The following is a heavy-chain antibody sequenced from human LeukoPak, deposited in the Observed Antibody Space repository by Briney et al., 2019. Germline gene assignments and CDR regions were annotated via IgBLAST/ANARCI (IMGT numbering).Heavy chain of an antibody. D-gene: IGHD1-1*01. Sequence: TGGSLRLSCAASGFTFSSYSMNWVRQAPGKGLEWVSSISSSSSYIYYADSVKGRFTISRDNAKNSLYLQMNSLRAEDTAVYYCAREVGYNWNVMSYYYYMDVWGKGTTVTVSS. CDR3: AREVGYNWNVMSYYYYMDV. CDR2: ISSSSSYI. CDR1: GFTFSSYS. J-gene: IGHJ6*03. V-gene: IGHV3-21*01.